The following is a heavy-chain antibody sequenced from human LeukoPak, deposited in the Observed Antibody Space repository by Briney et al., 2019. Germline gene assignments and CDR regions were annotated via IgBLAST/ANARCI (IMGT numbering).Heavy chain of an antibody. CDR3: ARSGLYGSKHFDY. J-gene: IGHJ4*02. D-gene: IGHD3-10*01. V-gene: IGHV4-59*01. CDR1: GGSISSYY. Sequence: PSETLSLTCTVSGGSISSYYWSWIRQPPGKGLEWIGYIYYSGSTNYNPSLKSRVTISVDTSKNQFSLKLSSVTAADTAVYYCARSGLYGSKHFDYWGQGTLVTVSS. CDR2: IYYSGST.